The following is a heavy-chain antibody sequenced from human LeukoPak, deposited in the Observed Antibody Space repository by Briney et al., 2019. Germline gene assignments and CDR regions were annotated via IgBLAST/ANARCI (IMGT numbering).Heavy chain of an antibody. D-gene: IGHD5-18*01. J-gene: IGHJ4*02. CDR3: ARGGADTAKFFSPILLYY. CDR2: IYYTGST. CDR1: GGSVSSGSYY. V-gene: IGHV4-61*01. Sequence: SETLSLTCTVSGGSVSSGSYYWSWIRQPPGKGLKWNGFIYYTGSTNYNPSLKSRVTISVDTSKNQFSLKLSSVTAADTAVYYCARGGADTAKFFSPILLYYWGQGTLVTVSS.